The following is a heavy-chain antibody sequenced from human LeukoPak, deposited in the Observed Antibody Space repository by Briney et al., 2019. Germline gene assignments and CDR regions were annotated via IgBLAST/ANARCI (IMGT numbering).Heavy chain of an antibody. Sequence: QPGRSLRLSCAASGFTFSSYGMHWVRQAPGKGLEWVAVIWYDGSNKYYADSVKGRFTISRDNSKNTLYLQMNSLRAEDTAVYYCAGEVVAANYYYYGMDVWGQGTTVTVSS. CDR2: IWYDGSNK. D-gene: IGHD2-15*01. CDR1: GFTFSSYG. CDR3: AGEVVAANYYYYGMDV. J-gene: IGHJ6*02. V-gene: IGHV3-33*01.